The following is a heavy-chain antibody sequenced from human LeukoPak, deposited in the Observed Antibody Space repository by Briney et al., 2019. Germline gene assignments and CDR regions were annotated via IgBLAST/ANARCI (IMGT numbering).Heavy chain of an antibody. CDR2: INYRGST. V-gene: IGHV4-39*07. CDR3: ARLTAYYYMDV. Sequence: PSETLSLTCTVSNASISSNTYYRAWIRQPPGKGLEYIGSINYRGSTYYNPSLKSRVTLSVDTSKNQFSLKLSSVTAADTAVYYCARLTAYYYMDVWGKGTTVTVSS. CDR1: NASISSNTYY. D-gene: IGHD5-18*01. J-gene: IGHJ6*03.